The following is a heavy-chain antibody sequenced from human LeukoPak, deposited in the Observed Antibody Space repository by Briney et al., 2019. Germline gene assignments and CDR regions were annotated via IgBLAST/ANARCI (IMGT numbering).Heavy chain of an antibody. Sequence: GGSLRLSCAASGITFSTHAMHCVRQAPGKGLEWVAVISYDGSNKYYADSVKGRFTISRDNSKNTLYLQMNSLRAEDTAVYSCAREGEKIAGAGKSNLFDPWGQGTLVTVSS. CDR3: AREGEKIAGAGKSNLFDP. D-gene: IGHD6-19*01. CDR1: GITFSTHA. V-gene: IGHV3-30-3*01. CDR2: ISYDGSNK. J-gene: IGHJ5*02.